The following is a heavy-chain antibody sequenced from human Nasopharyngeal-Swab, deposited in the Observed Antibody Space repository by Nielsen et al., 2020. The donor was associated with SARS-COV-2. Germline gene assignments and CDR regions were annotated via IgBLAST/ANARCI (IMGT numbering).Heavy chain of an antibody. CDR3: ASSPGDTIFGVVITNYYYYYGMDV. V-gene: IGHV3-21*01. J-gene: IGHJ6*02. Sequence: GGSLRLSCTASGFSFNNYGMNWVRQAPGKGLEWVSSISSSSSYIYYADSVKGRFTISRDNAKNSLYLQMNSLRAEDTAVYYCASSPGDTIFGVVITNYYYYYGMDVWGQGTTVTVSS. D-gene: IGHD3-3*01. CDR2: ISSSSSYI. CDR1: GFSFNNYG.